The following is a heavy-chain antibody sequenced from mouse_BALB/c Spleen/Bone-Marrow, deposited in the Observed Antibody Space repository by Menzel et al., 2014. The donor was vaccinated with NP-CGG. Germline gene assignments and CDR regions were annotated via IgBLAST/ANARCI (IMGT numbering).Heavy chain of an antibody. D-gene: IGHD2-4*01. CDR2: IDPANGNT. Sequence: VQLQQSGAELVKPGASVKLSCTASGFNIKDTYMHWVKQRPEQGLEWIGRIDPANGNTKYDPKFQGKATITADTSSNTAYLQLSSLTSEDTAVYYCAKYGGLRYAMDYWGQGTSGTVSS. CDR1: GFNIKDTY. J-gene: IGHJ4*01. V-gene: IGHV14-3*02. CDR3: AKYGGLRYAMDY.